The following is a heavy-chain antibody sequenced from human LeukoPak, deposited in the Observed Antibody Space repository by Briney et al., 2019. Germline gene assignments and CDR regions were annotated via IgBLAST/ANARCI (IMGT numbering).Heavy chain of an antibody. V-gene: IGHV3-21*01. J-gene: IGHJ4*02. CDR2: ISSSSSYI. Sequence: GGSLRLSCAASGFTFSSYTMNWVRQAPGKGLEWVSSISSSSSYIYYADSVKGRFTISRDNAKNSLYLQMNSLRAEDTAVYYCAREVNTVAHYWGQGTLVTVSS. D-gene: IGHD5-12*01. CDR3: AREVNTVAHY. CDR1: GFTFSSYT.